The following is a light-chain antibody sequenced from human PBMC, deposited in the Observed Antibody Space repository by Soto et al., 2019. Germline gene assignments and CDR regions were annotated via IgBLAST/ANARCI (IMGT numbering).Light chain of an antibody. CDR3: QQYKRYQWT. Sequence: DIQMTQAPSTLSGSVGDRVTITGLHSLTTCCWLAWYQPRQGKAPNILIYTASTLKSGVPLRFSGCGSGTEFTITIPSLQPDDFATYYCQQYKRYQWTFGQGTKVDIK. J-gene: IGKJ1*01. V-gene: IGKV1-5*03. CDR1: LTTCCW. CDR2: TAS.